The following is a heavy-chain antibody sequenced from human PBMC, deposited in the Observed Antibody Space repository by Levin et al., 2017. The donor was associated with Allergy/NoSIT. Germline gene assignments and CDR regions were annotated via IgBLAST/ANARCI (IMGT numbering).Heavy chain of an antibody. D-gene: IGHD6-13*01. J-gene: IGHJ4*02. CDR3: TTYISSWYYFDN. V-gene: IGHV3-15*01. CDR1: GITFSNAW. Sequence: GESLKISCTASGITFSNAWMSWARQAPGKGLEWVGRIKSKTDGGTADYASPVKGRFTIPRDDSKNTLYLQMNSLKTEDTAVYYCTTYISSWYYFDNWGQGTLVTVSS. CDR2: IKSKTDGGTA.